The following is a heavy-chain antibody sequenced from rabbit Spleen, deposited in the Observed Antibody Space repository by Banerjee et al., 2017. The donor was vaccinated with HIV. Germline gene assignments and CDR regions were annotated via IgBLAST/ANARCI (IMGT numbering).Heavy chain of an antibody. CDR1: GFSFSSSYW. J-gene: IGHJ4*01. CDR2: IYTGSSGTT. D-gene: IGHD2-1*01. V-gene: IGHV1S45*01. Sequence: QEQLEESGGDLVKPEGSLTLTCTASGFSFSSSYWICWVRQAPGKGLEWIACIYTGSSGTTYYANWAKGRFTISKTSSTTVTLQMTSLTAADTASYFCAREDDDYGAFNLWGPGTLVTVS. CDR3: AREDDDYGAFNL.